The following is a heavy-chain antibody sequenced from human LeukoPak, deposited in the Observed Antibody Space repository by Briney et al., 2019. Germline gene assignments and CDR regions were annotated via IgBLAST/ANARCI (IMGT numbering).Heavy chain of an antibody. D-gene: IGHD5-24*01. CDR1: GGTFSSYA. J-gene: IGHJ4*02. CDR3: AREMATITGVFDY. Sequence: ASVKVSCKASGGTFSSYAISWVRQAPGQGLEWMGIINPSGGSTSYARKFQGRVTMTRDTSTSTVYMELSSLRSEDTAVYYCAREMATITGVFDYWGQGTLVTVSS. CDR2: INPSGGST. V-gene: IGHV1-46*01.